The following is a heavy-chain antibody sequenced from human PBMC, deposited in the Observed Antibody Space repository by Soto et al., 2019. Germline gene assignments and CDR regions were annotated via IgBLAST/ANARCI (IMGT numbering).Heavy chain of an antibody. CDR2: IYYSGST. CDR1: GGSISSSSYY. D-gene: IGHD3-3*01. V-gene: IGHV4-39*01. Sequence: SSETLSLTCTVSGGSISSSSYYWGWIRQPPGTGLEWIGSIYYSGSTYYNPSLKSRVTISVDTSKNQFSLKLSSVTAADTAVYYCARISITIFGVVIIPGWFDPWGQGTLVTVSS. J-gene: IGHJ5*02. CDR3: ARISITIFGVVIIPGWFDP.